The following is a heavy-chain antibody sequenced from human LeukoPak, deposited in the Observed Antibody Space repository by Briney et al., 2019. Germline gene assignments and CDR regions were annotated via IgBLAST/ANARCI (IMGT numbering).Heavy chain of an antibody. Sequence: TSETLALTCTVSGYSISSGYYWGWIRQSPGKGLEWIGIMYHSVITHYNPSRKIRLTMSMDTSKNQFSLILSSVTAADTAVYYCARSGFATGWTFDYWGQGNLVTVSS. CDR3: ARSGFATGWTFDY. V-gene: IGHV4-38-2*02. D-gene: IGHD6-19*01. CDR2: MYHSVIT. CDR1: GYSISSGYY. J-gene: IGHJ4*02.